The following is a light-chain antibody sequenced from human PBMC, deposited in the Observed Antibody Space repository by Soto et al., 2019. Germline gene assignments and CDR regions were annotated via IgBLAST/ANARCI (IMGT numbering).Light chain of an antibody. CDR1: SGSIGSNS. CDR3: QSYDTHTVV. J-gene: IGLJ2*01. V-gene: IGLV6-57*04. Sequence: NFMLTQPHSVSESPGKTVTISCTRSSGSIGSNSVQWYQQRPGSAPTTVIYEDDQRPSGVPNRLAGSIDRSSNSASLTISGLQTEDEADYYCQSYDTHTVVFGGGTKLTVL. CDR2: EDD.